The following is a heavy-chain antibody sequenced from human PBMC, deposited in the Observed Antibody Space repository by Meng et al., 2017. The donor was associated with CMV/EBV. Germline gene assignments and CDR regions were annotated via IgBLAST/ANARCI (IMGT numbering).Heavy chain of an antibody. V-gene: IGHV5-51*01. CDR2: IYPGDSDT. J-gene: IGHJ4*02. D-gene: IGHD1-1*01. CDR3: ASTTGNDIGYFDY. Sequence: KGSGYSFTSYWIGWVSQMPGTGLEWMGIIYPGDSDTRYSPSFQGQVTISADKSISTAYLQWSSLKASDTAMYYCASTTGNDIGYFDYWGQGTLVTVSS. CDR1: GYSFTSYW.